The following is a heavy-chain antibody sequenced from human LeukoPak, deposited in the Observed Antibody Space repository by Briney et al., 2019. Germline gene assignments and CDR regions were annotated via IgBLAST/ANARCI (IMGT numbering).Heavy chain of an antibody. CDR1: GYSFTSYW. J-gene: IGHJ4*02. D-gene: IGHD3-22*01. CDR2: IYPGDSET. CDR3: ARSTSPYYSADF. Sequence: GESLKIXCKGSGYSFTSYWIAWVRQMSGKGLEWMGIIYPGDSETRYSPSFQGQVTISVDKSINTAYLQWSSLRASDTAMYYCARSTSPYYSADFWGQGTLVAVSS. V-gene: IGHV5-51*03.